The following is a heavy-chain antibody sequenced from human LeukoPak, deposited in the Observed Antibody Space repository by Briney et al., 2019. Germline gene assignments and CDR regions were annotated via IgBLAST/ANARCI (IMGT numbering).Heavy chain of an antibody. CDR1: GITFSSYW. J-gene: IGHJ1*01. D-gene: IGHD1-26*01. V-gene: IGHV3-74*01. CDR3: AMPYSGSYYSY. Sequence: GGSLRLSCAASGITFSSYWMHWVRQAPGKGLVGVSLIKSDGSSTSYADSVKGRFTISRDNAENTLYLQMNSLRAENTAVYYCAMPYSGSYYSYWGQGTLVTVSS. CDR2: IKSDGSST.